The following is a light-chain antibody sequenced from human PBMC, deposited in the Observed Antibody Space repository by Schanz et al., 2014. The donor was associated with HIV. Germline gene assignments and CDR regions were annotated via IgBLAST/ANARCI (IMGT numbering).Light chain of an antibody. CDR1: SSNIGAGYD. CDR3: QSFDSSLNGVL. Sequence: QSVLTQPPSLSGAPGQRVSLSCNGTSSNIGAGYDVHWYQHLPGTAPKLLISGNNNRPSGVPDRFSGSKSGTSASLAISGLQSEDEADYFCQSFDSSLNGVLFGGGTKLTVL. J-gene: IGLJ3*02. CDR2: GNN. V-gene: IGLV1-40*01.